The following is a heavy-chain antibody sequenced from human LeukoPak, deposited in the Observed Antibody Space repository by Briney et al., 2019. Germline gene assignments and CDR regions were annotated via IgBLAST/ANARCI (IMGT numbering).Heavy chain of an antibody. CDR3: AKDGFSSSWDNWFDP. J-gene: IGHJ5*02. Sequence: RGSPRLSCSASGFTFSNNAMHWVRRAPGRGLEYVSGISGNGDSTYYPDSVKGRFTISRDNSKNTLYLQMSSLRAEDTALYYCAKDGFSSSWDNWFDPWGQGTLATVSS. CDR2: ISGNGDST. CDR1: GFTFSNNA. V-gene: IGHV3-64D*09. D-gene: IGHD6-13*01.